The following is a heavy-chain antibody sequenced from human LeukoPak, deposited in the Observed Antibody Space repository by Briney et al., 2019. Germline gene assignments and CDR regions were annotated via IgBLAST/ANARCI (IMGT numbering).Heavy chain of an antibody. CDR3: VRGPTRYYFDY. Sequence: SETLSLTCAVYGGSFSGYYWSWIRQPPGKGLEWIGEINHSGSTNYNPSLKSRVTISLDTSNNQFSLKLSFVTTADTAVYFCVRGPTRYYFDYWGQGTLVTVSS. D-gene: IGHD1-1*01. V-gene: IGHV4-34*01. CDR1: GGSFSGYY. J-gene: IGHJ4*02. CDR2: INHSGST.